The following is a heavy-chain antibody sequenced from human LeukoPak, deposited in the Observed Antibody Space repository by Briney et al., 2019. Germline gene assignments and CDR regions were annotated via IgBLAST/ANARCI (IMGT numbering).Heavy chain of an antibody. CDR3: ARDDGGLGEFYY. Sequence: SETLSLTCTVSGGSISSYYWSWLRQPPGKGLEWIGYIYYSGSTNYNPSLKSRVTISVDTSKNQFSLKLSSVTAADTAVYYCARDDGGLGEFYYWGQGTLVTVSS. CDR2: IYYSGST. CDR1: GGSISSYY. D-gene: IGHD3-16*01. V-gene: IGHV4-59*01. J-gene: IGHJ4*02.